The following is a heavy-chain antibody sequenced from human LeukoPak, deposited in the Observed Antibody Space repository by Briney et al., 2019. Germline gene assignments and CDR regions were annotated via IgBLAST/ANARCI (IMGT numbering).Heavy chain of an antibody. Sequence: GGSLRLSCVASGFTFSSYWMSWVRQAPGKGLEWVANIKQDGSEKYYVDSVKGRFTISRDNAKNSLYLQMNSLRAEDTAVYYCARGPGRGGYQPYYFDYWGQGTLVTVSS. CDR1: GFTFSSYW. J-gene: IGHJ4*02. CDR2: IKQDGSEK. V-gene: IGHV3-7*01. D-gene: IGHD5-18*01. CDR3: ARGPGRGGYQPYYFDY.